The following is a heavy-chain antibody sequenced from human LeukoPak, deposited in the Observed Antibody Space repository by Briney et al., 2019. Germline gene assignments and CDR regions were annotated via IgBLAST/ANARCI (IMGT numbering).Heavy chain of an antibody. D-gene: IGHD3-3*01. CDR2: ISAYNGNT. CDR1: GYTFTSYG. V-gene: IGHV1-18*01. CDR3: ARSPYYDFWSGYYTKDY. J-gene: IGHJ4*02. Sequence: ASVKVSCKASGYTFTSYGISWVRQAPGQGLEWMGWISAYNGNTNYAQKLQGRVTMTTDTSTSAAYMELRSLRSDDTAVYYCARSPYYDFWSGYYTKDYWGQGTLVTVSS.